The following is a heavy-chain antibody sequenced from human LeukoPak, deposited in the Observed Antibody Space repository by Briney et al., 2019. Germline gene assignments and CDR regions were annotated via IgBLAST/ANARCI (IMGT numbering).Heavy chain of an antibody. V-gene: IGHV2-5*01. CDR3: AHMGTMYSSSWYAGFDP. CDR1: GFSLSTSGVG. D-gene: IGHD6-13*01. CDR2: IYWNDDK. J-gene: IGHJ5*02. Sequence: ESGPTLVKPTQTLTLTCTFSGFSLSTSGVGVGWIRQPPGKALEWLALIYWNDDKRYSPSLKSRLTITKDTSKNHVVLTMTNMDPVDTATYCCAHMGTMYSSSWYAGFDPWGQGTLVTVSS.